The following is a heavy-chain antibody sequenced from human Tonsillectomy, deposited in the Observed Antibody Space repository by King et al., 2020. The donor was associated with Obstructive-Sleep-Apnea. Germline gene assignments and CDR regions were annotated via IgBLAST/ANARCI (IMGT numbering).Heavy chain of an antibody. J-gene: IGHJ2*01. CDR1: GYIFTDYY. D-gene: IGHD3-10*01. CDR2: MNPNMGGT. V-gene: IGHV1-2*07. CDR3: ARVEGSRGPTSYFDL. Sequence: VQLVQSGAEVKKPGASVKVSCTASGYIFTDYYVHGVRQAPGQGLEWMGWMNPNMGGTTYAHKFQGRVTWTRDTSISTAYMERSRLSSDDTAVYYGARVEGSRGPTSYFDLWGRGTLVSVSS.